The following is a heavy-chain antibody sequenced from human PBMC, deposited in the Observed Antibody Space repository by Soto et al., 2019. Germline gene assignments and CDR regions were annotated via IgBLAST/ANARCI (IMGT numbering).Heavy chain of an antibody. J-gene: IGHJ4*02. CDR3: ASYYYGSSGYYWASEYFDY. Sequence: ASVKVSCKASGGTFSSYAISWVRQAPGQGLEWMGGIITIFGTANYAQEFQGRVTITADESTSTADMELSSLRSEDTAVYYCASYYYGSSGYYWASEYFDYWGQGTLVTVSS. D-gene: IGHD3-22*01. CDR1: GGTFSSYA. V-gene: IGHV1-69*13. CDR2: IITIFGTA.